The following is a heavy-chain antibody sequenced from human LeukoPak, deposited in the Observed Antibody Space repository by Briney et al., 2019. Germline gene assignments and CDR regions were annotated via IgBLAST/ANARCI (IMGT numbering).Heavy chain of an antibody. CDR1: GYSISSGYY. CDR2: IDHSGST. Sequence: PSETLSLTCTVSGYSISSGYYWGWIRQPPGKGLEWTGSIDHSGSTYYNPSLKSRITISVDTSKNQFSLKLSSVTAADTAVYYCAREGSAFDIWGQGTMVTVSS. J-gene: IGHJ3*02. V-gene: IGHV4-38-2*02. CDR3: AREGSAFDI.